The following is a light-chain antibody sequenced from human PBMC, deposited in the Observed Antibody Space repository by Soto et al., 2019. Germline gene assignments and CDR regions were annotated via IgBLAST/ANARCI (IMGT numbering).Light chain of an antibody. CDR2: EVS. CDR1: SSDVGGYNY. V-gene: IGLV2-8*01. CDR3: SSYAGSNNLV. Sequence: QSALTQPPSASGSPGQSVTISRTGTSSDVGGYNYVSWYQQHPGKAPKLMIYEVSKRPSGVPDRFSGPKSGNTASLTVSGLQAEDEADYYCSSYAGSNNLVFGGGTKVTVL. J-gene: IGLJ3*02.